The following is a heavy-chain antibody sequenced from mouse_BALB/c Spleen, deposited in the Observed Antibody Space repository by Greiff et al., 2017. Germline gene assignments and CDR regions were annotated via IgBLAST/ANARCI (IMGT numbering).Heavy chain of an antibody. V-gene: IGHV5-12-2*01. CDR3: ARYYGSSTYAMDY. D-gene: IGHD1-1*01. CDR1: GFTFSSYT. CDR2: ISNGGGST. J-gene: IGHJ4*01. Sequence: EVQRVESGGGLVQPGGSLKLSCAASGFTFSSYTMSWVRQTPEKRLEWVAYISNGGGSTYYPDTVKGRFTISRDNAKNTLYLQMSSLKSEDTAMYYCARYYGSSTYAMDYWGQGTSVTVSS.